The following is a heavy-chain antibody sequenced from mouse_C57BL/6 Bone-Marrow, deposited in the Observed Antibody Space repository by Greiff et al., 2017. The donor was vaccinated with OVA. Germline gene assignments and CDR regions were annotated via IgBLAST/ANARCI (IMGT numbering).Heavy chain of an antibody. CDR3: AKHSRRSYGSTYWYFDV. CDR2: IWGGGST. Sequence: VQLQESGPGLVAPSQSLSITCTVSGFSLTSYGVDWVRQPPGKGLEWLGVIWGGGSTNYNSALMSRLSISKDNSKSQVFLKMNSLQTDDTAMYYCAKHSRRSYGSTYWYFDVWGTGTTVTGSS. CDR1: GFSLTSYG. J-gene: IGHJ1*03. V-gene: IGHV2-9*01. D-gene: IGHD1-1*01.